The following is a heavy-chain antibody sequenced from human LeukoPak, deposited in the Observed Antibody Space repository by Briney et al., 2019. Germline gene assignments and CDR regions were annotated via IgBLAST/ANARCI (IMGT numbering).Heavy chain of an antibody. CDR1: GASISSSY. CDR2: IYYSGNT. J-gene: IGHJ3*02. D-gene: IGHD3-10*01. V-gene: IGHV4-59*01. Sequence: SETLSLTRTVSGASISSSYWSWIRQPPGKGLEWIGYIYYSGNTNHNPSLKSRVTMSVNTSKNQFSLKLSSVTAADTAVYYCARDTMVNYGLDIWGQGTMVTVSS. CDR3: ARDTMVNYGLDI.